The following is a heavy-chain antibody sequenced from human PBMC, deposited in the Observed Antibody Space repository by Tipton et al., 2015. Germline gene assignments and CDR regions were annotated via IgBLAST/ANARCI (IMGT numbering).Heavy chain of an antibody. V-gene: IGHV3-74*01. J-gene: IGHJ3*02. D-gene: IGHD6-19*01. CDR3: ARDRGSGDAFDI. CDR2: ISSDGTTK. Sequence: GSLRLSCAASGLTISRYWIHWVRQVPGKGLEWVSRISSDGTTKVYADSVKGRFTISRDNANNSLYLQMNSLRAEDTAVYYCARDRGSGDAFDIWGQGTMVTVSS. CDR1: GLTISRYW.